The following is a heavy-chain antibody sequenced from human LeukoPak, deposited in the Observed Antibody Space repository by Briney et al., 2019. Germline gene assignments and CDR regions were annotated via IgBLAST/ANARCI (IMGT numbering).Heavy chain of an antibody. J-gene: IGHJ4*02. CDR1: GGTFSSYA. CDR2: IIPIFGTA. Sequence: ASVKVSCKASGGTFSSYAISWVRQAPGQGLEWMGGIIPIFGTANYAQKFQGRVTITTDESTSTAYMELSSLRSEDTAVYYCARDGSGSYYFDYWGQGTLVTVSS. D-gene: IGHD1-26*01. V-gene: IGHV1-69*05. CDR3: ARDGSGSYYFDY.